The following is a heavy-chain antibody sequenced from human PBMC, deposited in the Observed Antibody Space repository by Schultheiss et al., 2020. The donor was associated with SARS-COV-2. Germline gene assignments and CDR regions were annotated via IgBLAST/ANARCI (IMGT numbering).Heavy chain of an antibody. CDR2: IYTSGST. CDR1: GGSISSYY. CDR3: ASADIAVAGGY. D-gene: IGHD6-19*01. Sequence: GSLRLSCTVSGGSISSYYWSWIRQPAGKGLEWIGRIYTSGSTNYNPSLKSRVTISVDTSKNQFSLKLSSVTAADTAVYYCASADIAVAGGYWGQGTLVTVFS. J-gene: IGHJ4*02. V-gene: IGHV4-4*07.